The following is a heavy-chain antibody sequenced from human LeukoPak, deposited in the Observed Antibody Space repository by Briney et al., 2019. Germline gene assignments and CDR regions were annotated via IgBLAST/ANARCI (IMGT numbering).Heavy chain of an antibody. CDR3: ARVGPGNTFDV. J-gene: IGHJ3*01. Sequence: GGSLRLSCAASGFTFITYWMHWVRQAPGEGLIWVSRVNPDESDTTYADSVKGRFTISRDNAKNTLYLQMNSLRAEDTAVYYCARVGPGNTFDVWGQGTMVTISS. V-gene: IGHV3-74*01. CDR2: VNPDESDT. CDR1: GFTFITYW. D-gene: IGHD1-14*01.